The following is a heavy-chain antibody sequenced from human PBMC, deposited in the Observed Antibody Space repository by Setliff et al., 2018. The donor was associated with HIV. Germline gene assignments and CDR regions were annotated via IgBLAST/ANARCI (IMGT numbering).Heavy chain of an antibody. Sequence: ASVKVSCKASGYTFTGYYMHWVRQAPGQGLEWMGWINPNSGGTNYAQKFQGRATMTSDTSISTAYMELSRLRSDDTAVYYCARWPTTASRYYYYYMDVWGKGTTVTVS. D-gene: IGHD4-17*01. CDR1: GYTFTGYY. CDR2: INPNSGGT. V-gene: IGHV1-2*02. J-gene: IGHJ6*03. CDR3: ARWPTTASRYYYYYMDV.